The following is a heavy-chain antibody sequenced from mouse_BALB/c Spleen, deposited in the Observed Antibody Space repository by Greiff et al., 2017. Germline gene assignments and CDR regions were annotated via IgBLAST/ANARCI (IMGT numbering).Heavy chain of an antibody. CDR3: ARHPLRGYDDYAMDY. CDR1: GFTFSSYG. Sequence: EVMLVESGGDLVKPGGSLKLSCAASGFTFSSYGMSWVRQTPDKRLEWVANISSGGSYTYYPDSVKGRFTISRDNAKNTLYLQMSSLKSEDTAMYYCARHPLRGYDDYAMDYWGQGTSVTVSS. D-gene: IGHD2-2*01. V-gene: IGHV5-6*01. CDR2: ISSGGSYT. J-gene: IGHJ4*01.